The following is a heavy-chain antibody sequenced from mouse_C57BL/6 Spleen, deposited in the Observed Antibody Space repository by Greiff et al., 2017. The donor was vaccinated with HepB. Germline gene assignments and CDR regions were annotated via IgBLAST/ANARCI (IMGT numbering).Heavy chain of an antibody. Sequence: VQLKESGPGLVAPSQSLSITCTVSGFSLTSYGVHWVRQPPGKGLEWLVVIWSDGSTTYNSALKSRLSISKDNSKSQVFLKMNSLQTDDTAMYYCARHGYYDYYAMDYWGQGTSVTVSS. CDR1: GFSLTSYG. J-gene: IGHJ4*01. V-gene: IGHV2-6*03. D-gene: IGHD2-3*01. CDR2: IWSDGST. CDR3: ARHGYYDYYAMDY.